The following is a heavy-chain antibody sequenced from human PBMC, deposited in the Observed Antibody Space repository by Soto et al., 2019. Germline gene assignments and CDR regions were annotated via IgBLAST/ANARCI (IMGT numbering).Heavy chain of an antibody. J-gene: IGHJ6*02. Sequence: XSVKVSCKASVYTFTSYDINWVRQATGQGLEWMGWMNPNSGNTGYAQKFQGRVTMTRNTSISTAYMELSSLRSEDTAVYYCASLLPPPRAAAGTNYYYYGMDVWGQGTTVTVSS. CDR3: ASLLPPPRAAAGTNYYYYGMDV. CDR1: VYTFTSYD. CDR2: MNPNSGNT. V-gene: IGHV1-8*01. D-gene: IGHD6-13*01.